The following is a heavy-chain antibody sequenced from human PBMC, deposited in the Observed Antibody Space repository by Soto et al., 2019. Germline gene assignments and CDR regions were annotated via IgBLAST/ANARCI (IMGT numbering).Heavy chain of an antibody. Sequence: EVQLVESGGGLVQPGGSLRLSCAASGFALSNYWMHWVRQAPGKGLVWVSRINSDGSSTSYAVSVRGRFTISRDNAENALYLHMNSLRSEDTAVYYCAIFRVDGDSVPWGQGAVVPVSS. CDR1: GFALSNYW. J-gene: IGHJ5*02. D-gene: IGHD4-17*01. CDR3: AIFRVDGDSVP. V-gene: IGHV3-74*01. CDR2: INSDGSST.